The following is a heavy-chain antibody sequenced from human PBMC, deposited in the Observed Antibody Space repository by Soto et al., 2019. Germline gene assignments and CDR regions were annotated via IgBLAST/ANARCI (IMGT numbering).Heavy chain of an antibody. Sequence: ASVKVSCKTSGYAFTSYGVNWVRQAPGQGLEWMGWIAPHSGRTTYLPKFQGRVTITADASTNTAYMELGSLSSDDTGIYFCARAATGSYHSAYWGQGTVVTVSS. D-gene: IGHD3-10*01. CDR1: GYAFTSYG. J-gene: IGHJ4*02. CDR3: ARAATGSYHSAY. V-gene: IGHV1-18*04. CDR2: IAPHSGRT.